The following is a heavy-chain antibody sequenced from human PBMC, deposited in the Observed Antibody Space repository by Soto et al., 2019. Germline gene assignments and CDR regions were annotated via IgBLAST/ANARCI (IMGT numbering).Heavy chain of an antibody. V-gene: IGHV3-23*01. CDR1: GFTFSSYV. CDR3: AKGSGVDYYYYMDV. J-gene: IGHJ6*03. D-gene: IGHD3-10*01. Sequence: GGSLRLSCAASGFTFSSYVMSWVRQAPGKGLEWVSSISVSGDRRNYADSVKGRFTISRDNSKNTLYLEMDRLRAEDTALYSCAKGSGVDYYYYMDVWGKGTTVTVSS. CDR2: ISVSGDRR.